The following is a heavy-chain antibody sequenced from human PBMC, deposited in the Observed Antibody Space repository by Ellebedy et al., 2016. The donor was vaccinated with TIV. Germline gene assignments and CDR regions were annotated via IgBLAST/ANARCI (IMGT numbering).Heavy chain of an antibody. J-gene: IGHJ4*02. D-gene: IGHD6-13*01. CDR2: INHSGIT. V-gene: IGHV4-34*01. CDR1: GGSFSGYY. CDR3: ARDPFPDRAAAVH. Sequence: MPGGSLRLSCAVYGGSFSGYYWSWIRQPPGKGLEWIGEINHSGITNYNPSLKSRVTISVDTSKNQFSLKLSSVTAADTAVYYCARDPFPDRAAAVHWGQGTLVTVSS.